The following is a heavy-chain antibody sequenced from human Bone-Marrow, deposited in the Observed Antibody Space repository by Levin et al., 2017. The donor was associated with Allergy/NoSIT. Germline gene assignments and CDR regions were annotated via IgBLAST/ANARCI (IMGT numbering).Heavy chain of an antibody. CDR1: GFAFDNYA. V-gene: IGHV3-30-3*01. CDR2: ISYDGGNQ. Sequence: PSGGSLRLSCAASGFAFDNYAMHWVRQAPGTGPEWVAFISYDGGNQYYAESVEGRFTISRDNSRNTVYLQMNSLTPDDTAVYFCVRSIAAAGVYWGQGTLVTVS. CDR3: VRSIAAAGVY. J-gene: IGHJ4*02. D-gene: IGHD6-13*01.